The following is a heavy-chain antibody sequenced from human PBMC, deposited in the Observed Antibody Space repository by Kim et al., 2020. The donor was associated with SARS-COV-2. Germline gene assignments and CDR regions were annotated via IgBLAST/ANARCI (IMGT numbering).Heavy chain of an antibody. Sequence: GGSLRLSCAVSGFVAGESALTWVRQAPGGGLEWVSAISGSSNNKYYADSVRGRFTISRDESKNTLYLQMNSLRVEDTAVYFCAKPPWGSSIYYMDVWGKGTTVTVSS. CDR1: GFVAGESA. V-gene: IGHV3-23*01. J-gene: IGHJ6*03. CDR3: AKPPWGSSIYYMDV. CDR2: ISGSSNNK. D-gene: IGHD7-27*01.